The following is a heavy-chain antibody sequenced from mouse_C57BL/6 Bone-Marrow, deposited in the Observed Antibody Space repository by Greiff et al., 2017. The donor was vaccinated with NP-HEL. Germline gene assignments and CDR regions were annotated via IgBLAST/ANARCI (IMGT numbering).Heavy chain of an antibody. Sequence: VQLQQSGAELVKPGASVKISCKTSDYAFSSYWMNWVKQRPGKGLEWIGQIYPGDGDTNYNGKFKGKATLTADKSSSRVYMQLSSLTSEDSAVYLCARGDYGSSRFGYAMDYWGQGTSVTVSS. V-gene: IGHV1-80*01. CDR1: DYAFSSYW. CDR3: ARGDYGSSRFGYAMDY. J-gene: IGHJ4*01. CDR2: IYPGDGDT. D-gene: IGHD1-1*01.